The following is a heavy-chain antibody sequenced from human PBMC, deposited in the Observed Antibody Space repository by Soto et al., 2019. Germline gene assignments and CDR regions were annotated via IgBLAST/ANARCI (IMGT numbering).Heavy chain of an antibody. J-gene: IGHJ4*02. D-gene: IGHD3-3*01. Sequence: QVQLQESGPGLVKPSETLSLTCTVSGGSISSYYWSWIRQPPGKGLEWIGYIYYSATNYNPPLKSRVTMSVDTSKDQFSLRLSSVTAADTAVYYCSSIPGRFSQGYDWGRGTLVTVPS. CDR1: GGSISSYY. CDR3: SSIPGRFSQGYD. V-gene: IGHV4-59*01. CDR2: IYYSAT.